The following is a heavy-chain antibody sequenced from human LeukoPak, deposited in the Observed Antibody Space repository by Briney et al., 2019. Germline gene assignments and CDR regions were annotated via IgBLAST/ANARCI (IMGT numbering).Heavy chain of an antibody. J-gene: IGHJ6*03. CDR3: ARRGRLLWFGELLQWYYYYMDV. CDR1: GGSISSSSYY. CDR2: IYYSGST. D-gene: IGHD3-10*01. V-gene: IGHV4-39*01. Sequence: PSETLSLTCTVSGGSISSSSYYWGWIRQPPGKGLEWIGSIYYSGSTYYNPSLKSRVTISVDTSKNQFSLKLSSVTAADTAVYYCARRGRLLWFGELLQWYYYYMDVWGKGTTVTVSS.